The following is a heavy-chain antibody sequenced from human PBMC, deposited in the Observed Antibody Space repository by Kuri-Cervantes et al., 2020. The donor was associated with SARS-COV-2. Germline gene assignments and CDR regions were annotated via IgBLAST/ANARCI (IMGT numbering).Heavy chain of an antibody. CDR2: ISSSGSTI. Sequence: GESLKISCAASGFTFSDYAMHWVRQAPGKGLEWVSYISSSGSTIYYADSVKGRFTISRDNAKNSLYLQMNSLRAEDTAVYYCARAPPPASPRGGMDVWGQGTTVTVSS. V-gene: IGHV3-11*01. CDR1: GFTFSDYA. D-gene: IGHD2-2*01. CDR3: ARAPPPASPRGGMDV. J-gene: IGHJ6*02.